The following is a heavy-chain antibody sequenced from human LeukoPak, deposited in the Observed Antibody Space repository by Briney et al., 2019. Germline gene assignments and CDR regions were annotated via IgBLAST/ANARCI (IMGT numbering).Heavy chain of an antibody. CDR3: ARSATMVRGVKNWFDP. V-gene: IGHV1-69*04. CDR2: IIPILGIA. D-gene: IGHD3-10*01. J-gene: IGHJ5*02. CDR1: GGTFSSYA. Sequence: SVKVSCKASGGTFSSYAISWVRQAPGQGLEWMGRIIPILGIANYAQKFQGRVTITADKSTSTAYMELSSLRSEDTAVYYCARSATMVRGVKNWFDPWGQGTLVTVSS.